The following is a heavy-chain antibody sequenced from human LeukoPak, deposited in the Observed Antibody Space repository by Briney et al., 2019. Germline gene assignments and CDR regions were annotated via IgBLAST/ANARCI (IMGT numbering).Heavy chain of an antibody. CDR1: GYTFTGYY. CDR3: ARDSAHIYCSGGSCYSYDYVWGSYRLFDY. V-gene: IGHV1-2*02. Sequence: ASVKVSCKASGYTFTGYYMHWVRQAPGQGLEWMGWINPNSGGTNYAQRFQGRVTMTRDTSIGTAYMELSRLRSDDTAVYYCARDSAHIYCSGGSCYSYDYVWGSYRLFDYWGQGTLVTVSS. D-gene: IGHD3-16*02. J-gene: IGHJ4*02. CDR2: INPNSGGT.